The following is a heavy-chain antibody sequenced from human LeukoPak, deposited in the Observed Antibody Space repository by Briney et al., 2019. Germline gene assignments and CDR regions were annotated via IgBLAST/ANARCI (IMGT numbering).Heavy chain of an antibody. Sequence: GGSLRLSCAASGVTVSSNYMSWVRQAPGKGLEWVSVNSGGRTYYADSVKGRFTISRDNSKNTLYLQMNSLRAEDTAVYYCARDRGCRSGGSCYYFDYWGQGTLVTVSS. V-gene: IGHV3-53*01. CDR1: GVTVSSNY. CDR2: NSGGRT. J-gene: IGHJ4*02. D-gene: IGHD2-15*01. CDR3: ARDRGCRSGGSCYYFDY.